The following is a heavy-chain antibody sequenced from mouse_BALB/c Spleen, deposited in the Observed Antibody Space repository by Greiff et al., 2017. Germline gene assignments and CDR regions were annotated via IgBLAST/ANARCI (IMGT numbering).Heavy chain of an antibody. D-gene: IGHD6-1*01. V-gene: IGHV7-3*02. CDR1: GFTFTDYY. CDR2: IRNKANGYTT. Sequence: VQLKESGGGLVQPGGSLRLSCATSGFTFTDYYMSWVRQPPGKALEWLGFIRNKANGYTTEYSASVKGRFTISRDNSQCILYLQMNTLRAEDSATYYCARDSGATRFAYWGQGTLVTVSA. J-gene: IGHJ3*01. CDR3: ARDSGATRFAY.